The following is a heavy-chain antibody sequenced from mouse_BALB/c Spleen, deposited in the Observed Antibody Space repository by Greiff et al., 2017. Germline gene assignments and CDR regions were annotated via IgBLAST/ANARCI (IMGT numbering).Heavy chain of an antibody. CDR1: GYSITSDYA. V-gene: IGHV3-2*02. J-gene: IGHJ4*01. Sequence: EVQGVESGPGLVKPSQSLSLTCTVTGYSITSDYAWNWIRQFPGNKLEWMGYISYSGSTSYNPSLKSRISITRDTSKNQFFLQLNSVTTEDTATYYCARIRYYYAMDYWGQGTSVTVSS. CDR3: ARIRYYYAMDY. CDR2: ISYSGST.